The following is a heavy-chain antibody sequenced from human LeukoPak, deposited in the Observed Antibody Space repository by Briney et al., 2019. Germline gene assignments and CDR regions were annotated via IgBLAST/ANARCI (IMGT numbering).Heavy chain of an antibody. D-gene: IGHD3-16*01. CDR2: ISGDGSRT. Sequence: GGSLRLSCAASGFTFSNYWMHWVRQAPGMGLVWVSRISGDGSRTDYADSAKGRFTISRDNAKNTLYLQMNSLRAEDTAVYYCAKDSLADIDYWGQGTLVTVSS. CDR3: AKDSLADIDY. V-gene: IGHV3-74*01. CDR1: GFTFSNYW. J-gene: IGHJ4*02.